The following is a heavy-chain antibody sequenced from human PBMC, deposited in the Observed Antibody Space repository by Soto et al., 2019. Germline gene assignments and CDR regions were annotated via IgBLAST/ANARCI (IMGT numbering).Heavy chain of an antibody. CDR2: ISGSGGST. CDR1: GFTFSSYA. V-gene: IGHV3-23*01. CDR3: AKVKWREYYYFDY. Sequence: EVQLLESGGGLVQPGGSLRLSCAASGFTFSSYAMSWVRQAPGKGLEWVSAISGSGGSTYYADSVKGRFTISRDNSKNTLYLHMNSLRAEDTAVYYCAKVKWREYYYFDYWGQGTLVTVSS. J-gene: IGHJ4*02. D-gene: IGHD3-10*01.